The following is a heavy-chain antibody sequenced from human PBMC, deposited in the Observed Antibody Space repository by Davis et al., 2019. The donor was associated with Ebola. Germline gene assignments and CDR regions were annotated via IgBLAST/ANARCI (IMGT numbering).Heavy chain of an antibody. V-gene: IGHV4-59*01. J-gene: IGHJ6*03. CDR2: IYYSGST. D-gene: IGHD2-15*01. CDR3: ASQGGMGSGELYMDV. Sequence: PSETLSLTCTASGGSISSYYWSWIRQPPGKGLEWIGYIYYSGSTNYNPSLKSRVTITVDTSKNQFSLKLSSVTAADTAVYYCASQGGMGSGELYMDVWGKGTTVTVSS. CDR1: GGSISSYY.